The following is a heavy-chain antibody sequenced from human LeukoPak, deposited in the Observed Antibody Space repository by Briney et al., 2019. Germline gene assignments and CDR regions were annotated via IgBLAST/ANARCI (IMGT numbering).Heavy chain of an antibody. CDR3: AKAPHYYTSATYWDYFEN. J-gene: IGHJ4*02. Sequence: PGRSLRLSCAASGFTFDDFAMHWVRQSPGKGLEGVSGISWNSDTTAYADSVKGRFTISRDNANNSLYLLMNSLRSEDPAFYYCAKAPHYYTSATYWDYFENWGQGSLVTVSS. V-gene: IGHV3-9*01. D-gene: IGHD3-10*01. CDR2: ISWNSDTT. CDR1: GFTFDDFA.